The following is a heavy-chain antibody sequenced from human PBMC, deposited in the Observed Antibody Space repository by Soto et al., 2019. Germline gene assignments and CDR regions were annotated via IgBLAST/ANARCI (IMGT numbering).Heavy chain of an antibody. J-gene: IGHJ6*02. CDR1: GVPFSSYG. CDR3: AKDFSDGSGSYQPYYYYGMDV. Sequence: GSLRLSCASSGVPFSSYGMHWVRPAPGKGLEWVAVISYDGSNKYYADSVKGRFTISRDNSKNTLYLQMNSLRAEDTAVYYCAKDFSDGSGSYQPYYYYGMDVWGQGNTVTVSS. D-gene: IGHD3-10*01. V-gene: IGHV3-30*18. CDR2: ISYDGSNK.